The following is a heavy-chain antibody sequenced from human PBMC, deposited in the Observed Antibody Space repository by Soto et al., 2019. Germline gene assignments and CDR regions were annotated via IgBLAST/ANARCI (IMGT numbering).Heavy chain of an antibody. J-gene: IGHJ6*02. CDR1: GFTFSSYG. CDR2: ISYDGSNK. V-gene: IGHV3-30*18. Sequence: VQLVESGGGVVQPGRSLRLSCAASGFTFSSYGMHWVRQAPGKGLERVAVISYDGSNKYYADSVKGRFTISRDNSKNTLYLQMNSLRAEDTAVYYCAKESPGYSYGTYYYYGMDVWGQGTTVTVSS. CDR3: AKESPGYSYGTYYYYGMDV. D-gene: IGHD5-18*01.